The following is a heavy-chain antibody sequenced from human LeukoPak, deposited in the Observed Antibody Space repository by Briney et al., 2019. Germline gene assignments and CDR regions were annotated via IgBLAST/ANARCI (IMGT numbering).Heavy chain of an antibody. D-gene: IGHD6-19*01. CDR3: AREGGNGWYSGWFDP. Sequence: PGGSLRLSCAASGFTFSSYWMSWVRQAPGKGLEWVANIKKDGSEKKYVDSVKGRFTISRDNADNLLFLQMNSLRAEDTAICYCAREGGNGWYSGWFDPWGQGTLVTVSS. J-gene: IGHJ5*02. CDR1: GFTFSSYW. CDR2: IKKDGSEK. V-gene: IGHV3-7*01.